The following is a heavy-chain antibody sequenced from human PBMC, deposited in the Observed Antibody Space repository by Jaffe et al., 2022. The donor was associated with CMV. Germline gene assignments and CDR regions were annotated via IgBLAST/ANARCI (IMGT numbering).Heavy chain of an antibody. J-gene: IGHJ6*02. CDR3: ARGRNIVVVPAAIMMRDYYYGMDV. V-gene: IGHV1-8*01. D-gene: IGHD2-2*02. CDR2: MNPNSGNT. CDR1: GYTFTSYD. Sequence: QVQLVQSGAEVKKPGASVKVSCKASGYTFTSYDINWVRQATGQGLEWMGWMNPNSGNTGYAQKFQGRVTMTRNTSISTAYMELSSLRSEDTAVYYCARGRNIVVVPAAIMMRDYYYGMDVWGQGTTVTVSS.